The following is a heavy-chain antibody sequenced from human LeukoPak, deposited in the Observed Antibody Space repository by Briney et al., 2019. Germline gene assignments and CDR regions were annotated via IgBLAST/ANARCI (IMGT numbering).Heavy chain of an antibody. J-gene: IGHJ6*03. Sequence: GGSLRLSCAASGFTVSSNYMSWVRQAPGTGLEWVSVIYSCGSTYYADSVKGRFTISRDNSKNTLYLQMNSLRAEDTAVYYCASPRGSSTSCYPHYYYMDVWGKGTTVTVSS. CDR1: GFTVSSNY. CDR2: IYSCGST. D-gene: IGHD2-2*01. CDR3: ASPRGSSTSCYPHYYYMDV. V-gene: IGHV3-66*02.